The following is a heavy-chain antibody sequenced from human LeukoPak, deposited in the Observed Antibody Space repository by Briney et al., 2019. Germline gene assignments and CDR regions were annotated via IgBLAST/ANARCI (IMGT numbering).Heavy chain of an antibody. V-gene: IGHV3-30*01. CDR1: GFTFSSYA. D-gene: IGHD3-22*01. Sequence: GESLRLSCAASGFTFSSYAMHWVRQAPGKGLEWVAVISYDGSNKYYADSVKGRFTISRDNSKNTLYLQMNSLRAEDTAVYYCASAMIVVVPDYWGQGTLVTVSS. CDR3: ASAMIVVVPDY. J-gene: IGHJ4*02. CDR2: ISYDGSNK.